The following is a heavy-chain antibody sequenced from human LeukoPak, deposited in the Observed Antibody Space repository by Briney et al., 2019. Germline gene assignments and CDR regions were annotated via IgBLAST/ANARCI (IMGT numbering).Heavy chain of an antibody. V-gene: IGHV3-64*01. CDR2: ISSNGGST. CDR1: GFTFSSYA. CDR3: ARTGRIAVKYYYYGMDV. D-gene: IGHD6-19*01. Sequence: GSLRLSCAASGFTFSSYAMHWVRQAPGKGLEYVSAISSNGGSTYYANSVKGRFTISRDNSKNTLYLQMGSLRAEDMAVYYCARTGRIAVKYYYYGMDVWGQGTTVTVSS. J-gene: IGHJ6*02.